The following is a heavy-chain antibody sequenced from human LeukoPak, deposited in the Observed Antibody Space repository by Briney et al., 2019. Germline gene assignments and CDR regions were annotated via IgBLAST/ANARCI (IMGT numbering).Heavy chain of an antibody. Sequence: PSETLSLTCTVSGASISAFHWTWFRQPAGKGLEWIGLIYSSGSTLFNPSLKSRVAMSVDLTKNQLSLKLTSVTAADTAMYYCARKDGDNWGRGTLVTVSS. J-gene: IGHJ4*02. CDR3: ARKDGDN. V-gene: IGHV4-4*07. CDR2: IYSSGST. CDR1: GASISAFH.